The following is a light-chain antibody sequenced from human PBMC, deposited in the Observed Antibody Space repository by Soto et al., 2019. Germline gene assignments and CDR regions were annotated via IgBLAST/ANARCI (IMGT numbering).Light chain of an antibody. CDR1: SGSIASNY. CDR2: EDN. J-gene: IGLJ2*01. Sequence: NFMLTQPHSVSESPGKTVTISCTRSSGSIASNYVQWYQQRPGSAPTTVIYEDNRRPYGVPDRFSGSIDSSSNSASLTISGLNTEYGADYYGQSYDSSNVVFGGGTQLTV. CDR3: QSYDSSNVV. V-gene: IGLV6-57*03.